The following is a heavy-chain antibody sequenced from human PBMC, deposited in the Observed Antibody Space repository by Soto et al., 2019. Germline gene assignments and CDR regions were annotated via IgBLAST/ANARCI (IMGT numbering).Heavy chain of an antibody. Sequence: QVQLVQSGAEVKKPGSSVTVSCKASGGTFGNSAISWVRQAPGQGLEWMGGIIPIFRTPDYAQKFQGRVTITANESATPAYIEVTCERSKDTSVYYCGRDEERQQLAGNYCYGIDVWGQGTTVTVSS. CDR2: IIPIFRTP. CDR1: GGTFGNSA. D-gene: IGHD6-13*01. CDR3: GRDEERQQLAGNYCYGIDV. J-gene: IGHJ6*02. V-gene: IGHV1-69*12.